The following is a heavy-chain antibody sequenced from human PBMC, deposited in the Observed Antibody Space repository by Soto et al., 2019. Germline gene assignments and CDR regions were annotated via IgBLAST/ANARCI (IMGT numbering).Heavy chain of an antibody. CDR3: ANLLMVYTDY. Sequence: GGSLRLSCAASGFTFGNYAMTWVRQAPGKGLECVSRISGSGGGTYYADSVKGRFTISGDNSKNTLYLQMTSLRAEDTAVYYCANLLMVYTDYWGQGTLVTVSS. CDR1: GFTFGNYA. V-gene: IGHV3-23*01. J-gene: IGHJ4*02. D-gene: IGHD2-8*01. CDR2: ISGSGGGT.